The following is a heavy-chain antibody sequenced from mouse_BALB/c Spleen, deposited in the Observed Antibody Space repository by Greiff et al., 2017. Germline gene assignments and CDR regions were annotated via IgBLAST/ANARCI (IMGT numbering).Heavy chain of an antibody. V-gene: IGHV3-2*02. CDR2: ISYSGST. CDR3: ARCGTGPVLLFDY. CDR1: GYSITSDYA. J-gene: IGHJ2*01. D-gene: IGHD1-1*01. Sequence: EVKLMESGPGLVKPSQSLSLTCTVTGYSITSDYAWNWIRQFPGNKLEWMGYISYSGSTSYNPSLKSRISITRDTSKNQFFLQLNSVTTEDTATYYCARCGTGPVLLFDYWGQGTTLTVSS.